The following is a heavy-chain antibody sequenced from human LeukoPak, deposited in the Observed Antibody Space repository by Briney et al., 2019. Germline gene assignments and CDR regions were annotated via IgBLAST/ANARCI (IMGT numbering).Heavy chain of an antibody. J-gene: IGHJ4*02. Sequence: PSETLSLTCSVSGASISRNTYYWGWIRQSPGKGLEWIGTFYYTGSTNYNPSLKSRVTISVDTSKNQFSLKLSSVTAADTAVYYCARGYRRYSSGWYYFDYWGQGTLVTVSS. V-gene: IGHV4-39*07. CDR3: ARGYRRYSSGWYYFDY. CDR1: GASISRNTYY. CDR2: FYYTGST. D-gene: IGHD6-19*01.